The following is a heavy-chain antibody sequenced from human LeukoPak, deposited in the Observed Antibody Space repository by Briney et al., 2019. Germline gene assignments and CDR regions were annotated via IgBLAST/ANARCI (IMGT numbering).Heavy chain of an antibody. CDR2: ITWDGGTT. D-gene: IGHD5-18*01. V-gene: IGHV3-43D*03. CDR1: GFTFDEYA. Sequence: GGSLRLSCAASGFTFDEYAMHWVRQAPGKGLEWVSLITWDGGTTFYADSVKGRFTISRDNSKNSLYLQVNSLRAEDTALYYCAKDKGGYTYSSSYFDYWGQGTLVTVSS. J-gene: IGHJ4*02. CDR3: AKDKGGYTYSSSYFDY.